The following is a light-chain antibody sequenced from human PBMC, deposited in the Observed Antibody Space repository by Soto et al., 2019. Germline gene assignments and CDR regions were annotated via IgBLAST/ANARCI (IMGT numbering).Light chain of an antibody. CDR3: QQYDYLRIT. Sequence: DIQMTQSPSSLSASVGDRVILTCQASQDISNYLNWYQQKPGKAPKLLIYDGSNLEKGVPARFSASGSGTDFTLTIYGLQPEDIATYYCQQYDYLRITFGPGTKVDLK. V-gene: IGKV1-33*01. CDR1: QDISNY. CDR2: DGS. J-gene: IGKJ3*01.